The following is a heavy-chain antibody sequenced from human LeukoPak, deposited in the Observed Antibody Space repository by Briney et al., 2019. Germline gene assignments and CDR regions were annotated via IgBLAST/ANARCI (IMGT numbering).Heavy chain of an antibody. D-gene: IGHD5-18*01. V-gene: IGHV3-30-3*01. CDR2: ISYDGSNK. CDR3: AKGHRGYSYGYDI. Sequence: GGSLRLSCAASGFTFSSYAMHWVRQAPGKGLEWVAVISYDGSNKYYADSVKGRFTISRDNSKNTLYLQMNSLRAEDTAVYYCAKGHRGYSYGYDIWGQGTMVTVSS. CDR1: GFTFSSYA. J-gene: IGHJ3*02.